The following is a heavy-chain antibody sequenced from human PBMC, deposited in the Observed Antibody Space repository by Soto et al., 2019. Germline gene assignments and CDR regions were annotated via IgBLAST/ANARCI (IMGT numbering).Heavy chain of an antibody. CDR2: IWYDGSNK. Sequence: QVQLVESGGGVVQPGRSLRLSCAASGFTFSSYGMHWVRQAPGKGLEWVAVIWYDGSNKYYADSVKGRFPISRDNSKNTLYLQMNSLRAEDTAVYYCARGRVTTAGFYYWGQGTLVTVSS. CDR1: GFTFSSYG. D-gene: IGHD4-17*01. CDR3: ARGRVTTAGFYY. V-gene: IGHV3-33*01. J-gene: IGHJ4*02.